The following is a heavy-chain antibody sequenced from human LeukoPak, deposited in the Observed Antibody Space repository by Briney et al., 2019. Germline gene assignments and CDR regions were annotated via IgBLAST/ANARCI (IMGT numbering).Heavy chain of an antibody. CDR2: ISGSGGST. Sequence: GGSLRLSCAASGFTFSSYAMHWVRQAPGKGLEWVSAISGSGGSTFYADSVKGRFTISRDNSKNTLYLQMNSLRTEDTAIYYCAKEFPTATGGTFGYWGQGTLVTVSS. J-gene: IGHJ4*02. CDR3: AKEFPTATGGTFGY. D-gene: IGHD3-16*01. V-gene: IGHV3-23*01. CDR1: GFTFSSYA.